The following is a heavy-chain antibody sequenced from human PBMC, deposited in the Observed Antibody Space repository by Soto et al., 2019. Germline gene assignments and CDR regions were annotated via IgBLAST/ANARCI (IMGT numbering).Heavy chain of an antibody. Sequence: SLRLSCVASGFTFSNYGMHWVRQAPGKGLERVAVIQYDGSNKYYADSLKGRFTISRDNSKNTLYLQMNTLTAEDTAVYHCARGGSSGDYSGQGTLVTVSS. CDR2: IQYDGSNK. J-gene: IGHJ4*02. D-gene: IGHD6-25*01. CDR3: ARGGSSGDY. V-gene: IGHV3-33*01. CDR1: GFTFSNYG.